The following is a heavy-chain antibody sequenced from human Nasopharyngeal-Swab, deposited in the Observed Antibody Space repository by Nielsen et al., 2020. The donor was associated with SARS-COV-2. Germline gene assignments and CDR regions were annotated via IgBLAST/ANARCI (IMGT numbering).Heavy chain of an antibody. CDR3: AKLHHYYGESDY. V-gene: IGHV3-23*01. Sequence: ESLKISCAASGFTFSSYAMSWVRQAPGKGLEWVSAISGSGGSTYYADSVKGWFTISRDNSKNTLYLQMNSLRAEDTAVYYCAKLHHYYGESDYWGQGTLVTVSS. D-gene: IGHD4-17*01. CDR2: ISGSGGST. J-gene: IGHJ4*02. CDR1: GFTFSSYA.